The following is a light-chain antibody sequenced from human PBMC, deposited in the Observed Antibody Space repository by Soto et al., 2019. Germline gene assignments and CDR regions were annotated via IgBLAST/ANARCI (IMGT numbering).Light chain of an antibody. CDR3: QQRYAWPPIT. CDR1: RSVRSY. Sequence: PGERATLSCRASRSVRSYLAWYQQKPGQAPRLLIYDASNRAAGIPARFSDSGSETDFTLTISNLEPEDFAVYYCQQRYAWPPITFGQGTRLEIK. V-gene: IGKV3-11*01. J-gene: IGKJ5*01. CDR2: DAS.